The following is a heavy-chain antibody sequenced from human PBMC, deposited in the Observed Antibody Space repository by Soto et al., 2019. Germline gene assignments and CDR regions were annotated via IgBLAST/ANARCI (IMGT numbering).Heavy chain of an antibody. CDR1: GFTFSSYG. Sequence: GGSLRLSCAASGFTFSSYGMNWVRQAPGKGLEWVSYISSSSTIYYADSVKGRFTISRDNAKSSLYLQMNSLGAEDTATYYCVRDHDWAFDYWGQGALVTVSS. V-gene: IGHV3-48*01. J-gene: IGHJ4*02. CDR3: VRDHDWAFDY. CDR2: ISSSSTI. D-gene: IGHD3-9*01.